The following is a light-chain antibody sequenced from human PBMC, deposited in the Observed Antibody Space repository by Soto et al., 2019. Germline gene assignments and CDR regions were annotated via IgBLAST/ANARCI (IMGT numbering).Light chain of an antibody. Sequence: EIVMPQSPATLSVSPGERVTFACRASQSVSSYLAWYQQKPGQAPRLLIYDASNRATGIPARFSGSGSGTDFTLTISSLEPEDFAVYYCQQRSNWPITFGQGTRLEIK. CDR3: QQRSNWPIT. V-gene: IGKV3-11*01. J-gene: IGKJ5*01. CDR2: DAS. CDR1: QSVSSY.